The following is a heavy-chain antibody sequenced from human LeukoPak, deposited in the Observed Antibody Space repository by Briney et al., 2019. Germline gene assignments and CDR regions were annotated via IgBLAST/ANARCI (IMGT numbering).Heavy chain of an antibody. CDR1: GFTFSTYT. CDR2: ISGSGGNT. D-gene: IGHD1-26*01. Sequence: GGSLRLSCAASGFTFSTYTMSWVPQAPGKGLEWVSAISGSGGNTFYADSVKGRFTISRDNSKNTLYLQMDSLRADDTGVYYCAKGVFSGSYNYFDYWGQGTLVTVSS. J-gene: IGHJ4*02. CDR3: AKGVFSGSYNYFDY. V-gene: IGHV3-23*01.